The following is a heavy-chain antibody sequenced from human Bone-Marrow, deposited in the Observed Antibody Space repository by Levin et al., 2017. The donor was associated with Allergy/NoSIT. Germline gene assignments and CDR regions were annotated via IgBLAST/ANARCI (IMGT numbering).Heavy chain of an antibody. CDR1: GGTFGTYA. CDR2: IIPIFSIP. CDR3: ARALSPHVVVPGL. J-gene: IGHJ4*02. V-gene: IGHV1-69*04. D-gene: IGHD2-21*01. Sequence: ASVKVSCEASGGTFGTYAMTWVRQAPGQGLEWMGRIIPIFSIPNYAQKFQGRVTITADKSTNTVYMELSSLTYEDTAIYYCARALSPHVVVPGLWGQGSLVTVSS.